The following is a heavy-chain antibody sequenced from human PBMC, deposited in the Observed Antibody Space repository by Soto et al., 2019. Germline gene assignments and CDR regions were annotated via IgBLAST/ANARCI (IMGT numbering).Heavy chain of an antibody. CDR2: IGSSGTGT. D-gene: IGHD1-1*01. CDR1: GLTFSNYA. CDR3: AKRGTGNNHYFDY. V-gene: IGHV3-23*01. J-gene: IGHJ4*02. Sequence: GGSLRLSCAASGLTFSNYAMTWVRRAPEKGLEWVSLIGSSGTGTYYADSVKGRFTITRDNSKDTLYLHMNSLMAEDTAVYYCAKRGTGNNHYFDYWGQGTPVTVSS.